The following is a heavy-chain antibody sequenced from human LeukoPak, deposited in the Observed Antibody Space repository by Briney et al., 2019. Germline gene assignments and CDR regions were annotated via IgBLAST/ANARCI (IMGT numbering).Heavy chain of an antibody. V-gene: IGHV4-59*01. CDR3: ARTPYYYGSGSRPRCFDL. CDR1: GGSISSYY. J-gene: IGHJ2*01. D-gene: IGHD3-10*01. CDR2: IYYSGST. Sequence: PSETLSLTCTVSGGSISSYYWSWIRQPPGKGLEWIGYIYYSGSTNYNPSLKSRVTISVDTSKNQFSLKLSSVTAADTAVYYCARTPYYYGSGSRPRCFDLWGRGTLVTVSS.